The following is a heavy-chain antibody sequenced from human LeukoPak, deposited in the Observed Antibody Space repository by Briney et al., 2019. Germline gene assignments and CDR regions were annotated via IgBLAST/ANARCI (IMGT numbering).Heavy chain of an antibody. D-gene: IGHD3-22*01. J-gene: IGHJ2*01. CDR2: ISSSGSTI. Sequence: PGGSLRLSCAASGFTFSSYEMNWVRQAPGKGLEWVSYISSSGSTIYYADSVKGRFTISRDNAKNSLYLQMNSLRAEDTAVYYCASGSGSYWYCDLWGRGTLVTVSS. V-gene: IGHV3-48*03. CDR1: GFTFSSYE. CDR3: ASGSGSYWYCDL.